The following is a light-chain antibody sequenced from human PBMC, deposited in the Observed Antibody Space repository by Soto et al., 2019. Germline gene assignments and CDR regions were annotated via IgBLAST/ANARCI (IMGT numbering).Light chain of an antibody. CDR2: SNN. CDR1: SSNIGSNT. J-gene: IGLJ2*01. CDR3: AAWDDSLNGVV. V-gene: IGLV1-44*01. Sequence: QSVLTQSPSASGNPGQRVTISCSGSSSNIGSNTVNWYQQLPGTAPKLLIYSNNQRPSGVPDRFSGSKSGTSASLAISGLQSEDEADYYCAAWDDSLNGVVFGGGTKLTVL.